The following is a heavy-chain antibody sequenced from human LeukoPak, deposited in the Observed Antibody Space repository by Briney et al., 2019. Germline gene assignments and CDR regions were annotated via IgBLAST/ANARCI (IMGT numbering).Heavy chain of an antibody. V-gene: IGHV4-59*01. Sequence: SETLSLTCTVSGGSISSYYWSWIRQPPGKGLEWIGYIDYSGSTIHNPSLKSRVTISVTTSKNQFSLQLTSVTAADTAVYYCARSGGLYTSTWYFHRWGQGTLVTVSS. CDR2: IDYSGST. CDR1: GGSISSYY. J-gene: IGHJ1*01. D-gene: IGHD6-13*01. CDR3: ARSGGLYTSTWYFHR.